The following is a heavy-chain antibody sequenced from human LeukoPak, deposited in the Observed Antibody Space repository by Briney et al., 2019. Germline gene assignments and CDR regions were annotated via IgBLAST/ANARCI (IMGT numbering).Heavy chain of an antibody. CDR2: IKQDASEK. CDR3: PRVPTTYYDFWRGSNDY. D-gene: IGHD3-3*01. V-gene: IGHV3-7*01. J-gene: IGHJ4*02. CDR1: GFTFSSYW. Sequence: GGSLRLSCAASGFTFSSYWMSWVRQAPGKGLEWVANIKQDASEKYYVDSVKGRFTISRDNAKNSLYLQMNSLRAEDTAVYYCPRVPTTYYDFWRGSNDYWGQGTLVTVSS.